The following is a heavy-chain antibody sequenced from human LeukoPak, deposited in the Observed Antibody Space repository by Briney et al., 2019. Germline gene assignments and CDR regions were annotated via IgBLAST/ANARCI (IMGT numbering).Heavy chain of an antibody. Sequence: PGGSLRLSCAASGFTFGDYGMNWVRQAPGKGLEWISGIKWNGVGTDYADSVKGRFTISRDNAKNTLYLQMNSLRAEDTAVYYCARGVSGWYRTPMGSPVTNDYWGQGTLVTVSS. J-gene: IGHJ4*02. V-gene: IGHV3-20*04. CDR2: IKWNGVGT. CDR3: ARGVSGWYRTPMGSPVTNDY. D-gene: IGHD6-19*01. CDR1: GFTFGDYG.